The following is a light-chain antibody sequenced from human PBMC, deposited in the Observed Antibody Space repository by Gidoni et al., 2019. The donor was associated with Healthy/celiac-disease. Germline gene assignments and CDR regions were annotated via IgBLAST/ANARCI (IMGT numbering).Light chain of an antibody. V-gene: IGKV1-17*01. J-gene: IGKJ2*01. CDR1: QGIRND. Sequence: DIHMTQSPSSLSASVGDRVTITSRASQGIRNDLGWYQQKPGKAPKRLIYAASSLQSGVPSRFRGSGSGKEFTLTISSMKHEDFETYYCLQHNSYPYTFGQGTKLEIK. CDR3: LQHNSYPYT. CDR2: AAS.